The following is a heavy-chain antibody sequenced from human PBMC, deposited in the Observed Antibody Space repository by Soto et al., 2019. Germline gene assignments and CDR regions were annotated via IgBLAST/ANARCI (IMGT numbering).Heavy chain of an antibody. J-gene: IGHJ5*02. D-gene: IGHD5-18*01. CDR3: ARGSTTMITDYFDP. CDR1: GFAITSNY. CDR2: INPGGGST. Sequence: SVKATCKAVGFAITSNYIHWVRHAPEQGLEYMGMINPGGGSTSYALKFQGRVTTTRDTSTSTVYMELSSLRSEDTAVYYCARGSTTMITDYFDPWGQGTRVTVSS. V-gene: IGHV1-46*01.